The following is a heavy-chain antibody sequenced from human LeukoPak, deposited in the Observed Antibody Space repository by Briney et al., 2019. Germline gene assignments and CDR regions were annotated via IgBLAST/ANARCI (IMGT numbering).Heavy chain of an antibody. D-gene: IGHD2-2*01. CDR3: AKSDLYFSSSSCYPDY. J-gene: IGHJ4*02. V-gene: IGHV3-23*01. Sequence: PGGSLRLSCAASGFTVSSNYMSWVRQAPGKGLEWVSGISGSGGSTYYADSVKGRFTISRDNSKNTLYLQMNSLRPEDTAVYYCAKSDLYFSSSSCYPDYWGQGTLVTVSS. CDR1: GFTVSSNY. CDR2: ISGSGGST.